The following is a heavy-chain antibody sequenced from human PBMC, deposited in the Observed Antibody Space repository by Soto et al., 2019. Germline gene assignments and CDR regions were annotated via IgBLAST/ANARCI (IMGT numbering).Heavy chain of an antibody. CDR1: GGSFSGYY. V-gene: IGHV4-34*01. CDR2: INHSGST. D-gene: IGHD6-13*01. J-gene: IGHJ4*02. Sequence: PXXTLSLPCAVYGGSFSGYYWRWILQPPGKGLEWIGEINHSGSTNYNPSLKSRVTISVDTSKNQFSLKLSSVKAADTAVYYCAREKPYSSSWYHDYWGQGTLVTVSS. CDR3: AREKPYSSSWYHDY.